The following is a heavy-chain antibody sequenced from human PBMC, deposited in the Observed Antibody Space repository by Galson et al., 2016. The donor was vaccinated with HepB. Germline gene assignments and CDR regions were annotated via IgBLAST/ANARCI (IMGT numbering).Heavy chain of an antibody. CDR1: GFTFDDYA. CDR2: ISWNSGGI. Sequence: SLRLSCAASGFTFDDYAMHWVRQAPGKGLEWVSGISWNSGGIGYADSANGRFIISRDNAKKLLYLQMKSLRVEDTAFYCCVKDSRRGWYDNWFDFWGQGALVTVAS. CDR3: VKDSRRGWYDNWFDF. D-gene: IGHD6-19*01. V-gene: IGHV3-9*01. J-gene: IGHJ5*01.